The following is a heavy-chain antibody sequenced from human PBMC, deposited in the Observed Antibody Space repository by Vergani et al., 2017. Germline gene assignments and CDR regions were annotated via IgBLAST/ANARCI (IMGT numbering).Heavy chain of an antibody. D-gene: IGHD3-9*01. Sequence: QVQLVQSGAEVKKPGASVKVSCKASGYTFTGYYMHWVRQAPGQGLEWMGWINPKSGGTNYAQKFQGRVTMTRDTSIYTAYMELSRLRFDDTAVYYCARDGGVRYFDCLSVRRLNDYWGQGTLVTVSS. V-gene: IGHV1-2*02. CDR3: ARDGGVRYFDCLSVRRLNDY. CDR1: GYTFTGYY. CDR2: INPKSGGT. J-gene: IGHJ4*02.